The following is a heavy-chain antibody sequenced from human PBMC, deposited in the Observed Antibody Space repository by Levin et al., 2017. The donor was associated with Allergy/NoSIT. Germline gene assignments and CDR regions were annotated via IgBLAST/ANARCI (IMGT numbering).Heavy chain of an antibody. V-gene: IGHV3-23*01. CDR1: GFTFSDYA. CDR3: AKGGLDHVTNWYFDL. CDR2: ISGSDGRI. J-gene: IGHJ2*01. Sequence: GGSLRLSCAASGFTFSDYAMSWVRQAPGKGLEWVSAISGSDGRIYYADSVMGRFTISRDNSKNTLYLQMNSLRADDTAVYYCAKGGLDHVTNWYFDLWGRGTLVTVSS. D-gene: IGHD2-21*02.